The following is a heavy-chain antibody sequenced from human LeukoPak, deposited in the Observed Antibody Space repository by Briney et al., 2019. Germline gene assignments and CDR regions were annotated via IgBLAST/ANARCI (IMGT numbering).Heavy chain of an antibody. CDR3: ARQHYDSSGYYFFDY. CDR2: IYPSGST. CDR1: GGSINTDNYD. V-gene: IGHV4-61*02. J-gene: IGHJ4*02. Sequence: PSETLSLTCTVSGGSINTDNYDWSWIRQPAGKGPEWIGRIYPSGSTNYNPSLKSRVTISVDTSKNQFSLKLSSVTAADTAVYYCARQHYDSSGYYFFDYWGQGTLVTVSS. D-gene: IGHD3-22*01.